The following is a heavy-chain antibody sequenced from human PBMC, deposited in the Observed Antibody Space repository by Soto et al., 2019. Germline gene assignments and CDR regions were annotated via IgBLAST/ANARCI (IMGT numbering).Heavy chain of an antibody. V-gene: IGHV1-46*01. J-gene: IGHJ4*02. CDR2: INPSGGST. CDR3: ARDGPYYDYVWGSYRLDY. D-gene: IGHD3-16*02. CDR1: GYTFTSYY. Sequence: ASVKVSCKASGYTFTSYYMHWVRQAPGQGLEWMGIINPSGGSTSYAQKFQGRVTMTRDTSTSTVYMELSSLRSEDTAVYYCARDGPYYDYVWGSYRLDYWGQGTLVTVSS.